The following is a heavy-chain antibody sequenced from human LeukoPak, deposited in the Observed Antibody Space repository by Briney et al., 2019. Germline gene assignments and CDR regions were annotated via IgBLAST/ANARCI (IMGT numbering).Heavy chain of an antibody. CDR2: IWYDGSNK. V-gene: IGHV3-30*19. D-gene: IGHD6-13*01. CDR3: AREYSLGAYYYYGMDV. J-gene: IGHJ6*02. CDR1: GFTFSSYG. Sequence: QPGGSLRLSCAASGFTFSSYGMHWVRQAPGKGLEWVAVIWYDGSNKYYADSVKGRFTISRDNSKNTLYLQMNSLRAEDTAVYYCAREYSLGAYYYYGMDVWGQGTTVTVSS.